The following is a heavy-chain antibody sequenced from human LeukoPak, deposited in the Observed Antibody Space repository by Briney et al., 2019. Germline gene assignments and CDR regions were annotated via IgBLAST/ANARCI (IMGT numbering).Heavy chain of an antibody. CDR1: GFTVRSNY. D-gene: IGHD6-19*01. V-gene: IGHV3-30*02. CDR3: ARTAVAGTLRWFDL. J-gene: IGHJ5*02. Sequence: GGSLRLSCVVFGFTVRSNYMSWVRQAPGKGLEWLSFIRYDGSNNYHADSVKGRFSISRDNSKNTLHLQMNTLRPDDTAVYYCARTAVAGTLRWFDLWGQGTLVIVSS. CDR2: IRYDGSNN.